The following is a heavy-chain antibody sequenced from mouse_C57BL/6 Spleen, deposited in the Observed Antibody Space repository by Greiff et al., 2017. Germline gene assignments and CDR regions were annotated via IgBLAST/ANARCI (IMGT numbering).Heavy chain of an antibody. CDR1: GFTFSSYA. CDR3: AGGGDGNFSWFAY. D-gene: IGHD2-1*01. V-gene: IGHV5-4*01. Sequence: EVQVVESGGGLVKPGGSLKLSCAASGFTFSSYAMSWVRQTPEKRLEWVATISDGGSYTYYPDNVKGRFTISRDNAKNNLYLQMSHLKSEDTAMYYCAGGGDGNFSWFAYWGQGTLVTVSA. J-gene: IGHJ3*01. CDR2: ISDGGSYT.